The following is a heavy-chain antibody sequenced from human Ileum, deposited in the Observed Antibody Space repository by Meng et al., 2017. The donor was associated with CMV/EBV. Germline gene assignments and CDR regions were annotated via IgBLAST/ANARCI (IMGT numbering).Heavy chain of an antibody. CDR1: GGTYSRYA. CDR3: ARDLFEYSRLGPLSN. D-gene: IGHD6-6*01. J-gene: IGHJ4*02. V-gene: IGHV1-69*05. Sequence: SVKVSCKASGGTYSRYAISWVRQAPGQGLEWMGGIIPILGTANYAQKFQGRVTITTDESTSIVYMEVSSLRSEDTAVYYCARDLFEYSRLGPLSNWGQGTLVTGS. CDR2: IIPILGTA.